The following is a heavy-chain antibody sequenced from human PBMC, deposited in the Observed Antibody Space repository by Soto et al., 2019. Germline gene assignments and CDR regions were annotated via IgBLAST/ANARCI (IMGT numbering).Heavy chain of an antibody. D-gene: IGHD3-3*01. V-gene: IGHV1-69*13. CDR1: GGTFSNYA. CDR3: ARNLEPGGVVISPPYYYYGMDV. CDR2: IIPIFGTA. J-gene: IGHJ6*02. Sequence: SVKVSCKASGGTFSNYAINWVRQAPGQGLEWMGGIIPIFGTANYAQKFQGRVTITADESTSTAYMELSSLRSEDTAVYYCARNLEPGGVVISPPYYYYGMDVWGQGTTVTVSS.